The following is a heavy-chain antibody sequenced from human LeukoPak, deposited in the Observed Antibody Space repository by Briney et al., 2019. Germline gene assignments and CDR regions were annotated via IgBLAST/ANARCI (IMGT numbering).Heavy chain of an antibody. CDR3: AREKDIVVVPAVHDAFDI. D-gene: IGHD2-2*01. Sequence: ASAKVSCKASGYTFTGYYMHWVRQSPGQGLEWMGWINPNSGGTNYAQKFQGRVTMTRDTSISTAYMELSRLRSDDTAVYYCAREKDIVVVPAVHDAFDIWGQGTMVTVSS. V-gene: IGHV1-2*02. J-gene: IGHJ3*02. CDR1: GYTFTGYY. CDR2: INPNSGGT.